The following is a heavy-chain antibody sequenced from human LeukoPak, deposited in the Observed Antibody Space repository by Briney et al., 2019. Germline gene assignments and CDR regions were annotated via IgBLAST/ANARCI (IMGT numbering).Heavy chain of an antibody. CDR2: IIPIFGIA. V-gene: IGHV1-69*04. CDR3: AKNGEGGSYFDY. D-gene: IGHD3-16*01. CDR1: GGTFSSYA. Sequence: SVKVSCKASGGTFSSYAISWMRQAPGQGLEWMGRIIPIFGIANYAQKFQGRVTITAYKATSPAYMELTSQRSEDTAVYYCAKNGEGGSYFDYWGQGTLVTVSS. J-gene: IGHJ4*02.